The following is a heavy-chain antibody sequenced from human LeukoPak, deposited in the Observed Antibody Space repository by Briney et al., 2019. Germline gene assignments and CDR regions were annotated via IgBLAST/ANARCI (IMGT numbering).Heavy chain of an antibody. CDR1: GGSFSGYY. CDR2: INHSGST. V-gene: IGHV4-34*01. CDR3: ARGGYDFWSGYRRNWFDP. D-gene: IGHD3-3*01. J-gene: IGHJ5*02. Sequence: SEALSLTCAVYGGSFSGYYWSWIRQPPGKGLEWIGEINHSGSTNYNPSLKSRVTISVDTSKNQFSLKLSSVTAADTAVYYCARGGYDFWSGYRRNWFDPWGQGTLVTVSS.